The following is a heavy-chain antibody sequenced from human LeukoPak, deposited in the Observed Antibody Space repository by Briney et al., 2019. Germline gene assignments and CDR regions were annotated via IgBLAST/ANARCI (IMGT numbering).Heavy chain of an antibody. J-gene: IGHJ4*02. CDR2: ISSNGGST. CDR3: ARDGVYSSGYD. V-gene: IGHV3-64*01. D-gene: IGHD6-19*01. Sequence: GGSLRLSCAASGFTFSSYAMHWVRQAPGKGLEYVSAISSNGGSTYYANSVKGRFTISRDNSKNTLYLQMGSLRAEDMAVYYCARDGVYSSGYDWGQGTLVTVSS. CDR1: GFTFSSYA.